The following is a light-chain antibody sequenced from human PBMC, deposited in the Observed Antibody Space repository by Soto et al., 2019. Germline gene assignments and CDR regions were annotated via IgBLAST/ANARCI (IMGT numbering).Light chain of an antibody. CDR1: SSDIGDYTH. CDR2: EVS. J-gene: IGLJ2*01. Sequence: QSVLTQPASVSGSPGQSITISCTGTSSDIGDYTHVSWYQQHPGKAPKLIIYEVSDWPSGVSNRFSGSKSGNTASLTISGLQTEDEADYYCCSYTSISTSAVFGGGTKLTVL. CDR3: CSYTSISTSAV. V-gene: IGLV2-14*01.